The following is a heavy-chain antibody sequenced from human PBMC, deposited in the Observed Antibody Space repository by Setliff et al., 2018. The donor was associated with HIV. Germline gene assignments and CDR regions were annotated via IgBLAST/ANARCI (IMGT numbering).Heavy chain of an antibody. CDR2: INHSGST. CDR3: NIYYYYYMDV. V-gene: IGHV4-34*01. Sequence: LSLTCAVYGGSFSGYYWSWIRQPPGKGPEWIGEINHSGSTNYNPSLKSRVTISVDTSKNQFSLKLSSVTAADTAVYYCNIYYYYYMDVWGKGTTVTVPS. J-gene: IGHJ6*03. CDR1: GGSFSGYY.